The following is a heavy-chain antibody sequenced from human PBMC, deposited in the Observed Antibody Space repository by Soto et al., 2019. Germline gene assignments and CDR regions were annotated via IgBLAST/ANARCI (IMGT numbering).Heavy chain of an antibody. CDR3: ARGGKMATTNYFDY. D-gene: IGHD5-12*01. CDR2: IIPIFGTA. CDR1: GGTFSSYA. J-gene: IGHJ4*02. Sequence: QVQLVQSGAEVKKPGSSVKVSCKASGGTFSSYAISWVRQAPGQGLEWMGGIIPIFGTANYAQKFQGRVTXXAXEXXSTAYMELSSLRSEDTAVYYCARGGKMATTNYFDYWGQGTLVTVSS. V-gene: IGHV1-69*12.